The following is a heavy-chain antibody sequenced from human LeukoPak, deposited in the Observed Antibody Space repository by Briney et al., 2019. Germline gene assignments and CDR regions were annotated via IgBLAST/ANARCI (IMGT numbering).Heavy chain of an antibody. CDR1: GFTFYDYA. CDR3: AKGLSSSWYENWFDP. V-gene: IGHV3-9*01. D-gene: IGHD6-13*01. J-gene: IGHJ5*02. Sequence: PGGSLRLSCAASGFTFYDYAMYWVRQAPGQGLERVSGISWNSGSIGYADSVKGRFTISRDNAKNSLYLQMNSLRAEDTALYYCAKGLSSSWYENWFDPWGQGTLVTVPS. CDR2: ISWNSGSI.